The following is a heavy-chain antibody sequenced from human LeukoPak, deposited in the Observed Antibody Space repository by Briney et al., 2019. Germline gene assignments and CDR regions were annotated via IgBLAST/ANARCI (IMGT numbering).Heavy chain of an antibody. Sequence: GGSLRLSCAASGFTFSNAWMSWVRQAPGKGLEWVSGISPSGDITYYADSVKGRFTISRDNSKNTLYLEVISLTAEDTAVYYCAKDDAWLRFGEWSQGTLVTVSS. V-gene: IGHV3-23*01. CDR1: GFTFSNAW. D-gene: IGHD3-10*01. CDR3: AKDDAWLRFGE. J-gene: IGHJ4*02. CDR2: ISPSGDIT.